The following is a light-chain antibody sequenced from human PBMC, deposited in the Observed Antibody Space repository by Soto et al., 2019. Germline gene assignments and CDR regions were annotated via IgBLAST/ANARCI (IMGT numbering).Light chain of an antibody. CDR2: DAS. J-gene: IGKJ1*01. Sequence: EIVLTQSPATLSLSPGERATLSCRASQSVSSYLAWYQQKPGQAPRLLIYDASNRATGIPARFSGSGSGTDFTLTISSLEPEDFAVYCRQQRSNWTLTFGQGPQVDI. CDR1: QSVSSY. V-gene: IGKV3-11*01. CDR3: QQRSNWTLT.